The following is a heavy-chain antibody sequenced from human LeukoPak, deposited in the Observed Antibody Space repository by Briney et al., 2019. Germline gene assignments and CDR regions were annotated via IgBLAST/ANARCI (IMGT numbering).Heavy chain of an antibody. J-gene: IGHJ4*02. D-gene: IGHD6-13*01. CDR3: ARHPTQFKIAAAGTGY. Sequence: GGSLRLSCSGSGVTFSDYFMNWIRHTPGKGLEWSSYISSSGGNIKYADSVQGRFTISRDNAKKSLYLQMNSLRAEDTAVYYCARHPTQFKIAAAGTGYWGQGTLVTVSS. V-gene: IGHV3-11*04. CDR1: GVTFSDYF. CDR2: ISSSGGNI.